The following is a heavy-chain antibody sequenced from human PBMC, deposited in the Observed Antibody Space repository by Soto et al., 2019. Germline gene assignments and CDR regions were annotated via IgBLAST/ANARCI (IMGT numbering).Heavy chain of an antibody. D-gene: IGHD3-10*01. J-gene: IGHJ4*02. CDR1: GFTVSSNY. V-gene: IGHV3-66*01. Sequence: EVQLVESGGGLVQPGGSLRLSCAASGFTVSSNYMSWVRQAPGKGLXXXSVIYSGGSTYYADSVKGRFTISRDNSKNTLYLQMNSLRAEDTAVYYCARSLWFGELFLNFDYWGQGTLVTVSS. CDR2: IYSGGST. CDR3: ARSLWFGELFLNFDY.